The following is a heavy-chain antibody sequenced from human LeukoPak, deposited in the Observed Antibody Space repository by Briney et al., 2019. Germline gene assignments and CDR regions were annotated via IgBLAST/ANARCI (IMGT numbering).Heavy chain of an antibody. CDR2: ISWNSGSI. D-gene: IGHD6-13*01. J-gene: IGHJ3*02. CDR3: AKDIGQQLVLLDAFDI. CDR1: GFTFDDYA. V-gene: IGHV3-9*01. Sequence: GGSLRVSCAASGFTFDDYAMHWVRQAPGNGLEWVSGISWNSGSIGYADSVKGRFTISRDNAKNSLYLQMNSLRAEDTALYYCAKDIGQQLVLLDAFDIWGQGTMVTVSS.